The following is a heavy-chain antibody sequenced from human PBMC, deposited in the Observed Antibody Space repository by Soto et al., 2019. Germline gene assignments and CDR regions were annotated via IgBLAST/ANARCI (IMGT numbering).Heavy chain of an antibody. CDR2: INHSGST. V-gene: IGHV4-34*01. CDR1: GGSFSGYY. Sequence: TSETLSLTCAVYGGSFSGYYWSWIRQPPGKGLEWIGEINHSGSTNYNPSLKSRVTISVDTSKNQFSLKLSSVTAADTAVYYCARGRIEYSSSSPPHMDVWGKGTTVTVSS. CDR3: ARGRIEYSSSSPPHMDV. D-gene: IGHD6-13*01. J-gene: IGHJ6*03.